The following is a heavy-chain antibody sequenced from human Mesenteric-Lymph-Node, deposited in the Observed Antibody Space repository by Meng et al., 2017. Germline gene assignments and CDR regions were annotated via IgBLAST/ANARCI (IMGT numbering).Heavy chain of an antibody. J-gene: IGHJ4*02. D-gene: IGHD3-22*01. CDR3: AAFYYESSGYFRADY. V-gene: IGHV1-2*06. CDR1: GYTFTGYY. CDR2: INLNSGGT. Sequence: QVQLVQSGAEVKKPGASVKVSCKASGYTFTGYYIHWVRQAPGQGLEWMGRINLNSGGTNYAQKIQGRVTMTWDTSISAAQMELSSLRSDDTAVYYCAAFYYESSGYFRADYWGQGILVTVSS.